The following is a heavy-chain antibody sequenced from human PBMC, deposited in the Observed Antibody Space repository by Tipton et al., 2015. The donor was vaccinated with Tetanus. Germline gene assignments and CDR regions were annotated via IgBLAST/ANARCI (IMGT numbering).Heavy chain of an antibody. J-gene: IGHJ4*02. CDR2: ISGSGGTT. V-gene: IGHV3-23*01. CDR1: GFPSTLSFSRYA. CDR3: ARGRRSMVRNVMFYFDF. D-gene: IGHD3-10*01. Sequence: GSLRLSCTASGFPSTLSFSRYAMTWVRQAPGKGLEWVSLISGSGGTTYYADSVKGRYTISRDNSKNMLYLEMNSPRAEDTAVYYCARGRRSMVRNVMFYFDFWGQGSLVIVSS.